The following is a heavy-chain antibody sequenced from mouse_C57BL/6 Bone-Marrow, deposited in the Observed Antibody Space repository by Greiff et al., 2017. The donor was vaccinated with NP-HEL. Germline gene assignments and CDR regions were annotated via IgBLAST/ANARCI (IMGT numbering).Heavy chain of an antibody. CDR2: IDPSDSYN. CDR3: ARWGYYYGSSP. CDR1: GYTFTSYW. D-gene: IGHD1-1*01. J-gene: IGHJ3*01. Sequence: QVQLQQPGAELVMPGASVKLSCKASGYTFTSYWMHWVKQRPGQGLEWIGEIDPSDSYNNYNQKFKGKSTLTVDKSSSTAYMQLSSLTSEDSAVYYCARWGYYYGSSPWGQGTLVTVSA. V-gene: IGHV1-69*01.